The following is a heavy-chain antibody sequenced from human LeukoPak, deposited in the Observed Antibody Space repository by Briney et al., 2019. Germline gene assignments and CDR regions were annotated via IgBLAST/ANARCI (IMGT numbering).Heavy chain of an antibody. Sequence: GGSLRLSCSASGFTFSVYFMHWVCQAPGKGLEYVSSISSNEYDTYYADSVKGRFTISRDNSKNTLFLQMSSLSAEDTAVYYCVKDLNGTWSFDYWGQGTLVTVSS. CDR3: VKDLNGTWSFDY. D-gene: IGHD2-8*01. J-gene: IGHJ4*02. V-gene: IGHV3-64D*06. CDR1: GFTFSVYF. CDR2: ISSNEYDT.